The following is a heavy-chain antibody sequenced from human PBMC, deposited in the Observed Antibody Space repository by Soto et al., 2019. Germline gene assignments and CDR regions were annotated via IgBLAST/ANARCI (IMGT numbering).Heavy chain of an antibody. Sequence: GGSLRLSCAASGFTFTNYVMNWVRQAPGKGLEWVSGVSPSGGTTYYSDSVKGRFTISRDDSRNTLSLQMNSLRAEDTALYYCAKDLSSDGFPYCFDCGGQGTQSPSPQ. CDR1: GFTFTNYV. CDR2: VSPSGGTT. J-gene: IGHJ4*02. V-gene: IGHV3-23*01. CDR3: AKDLSSDGFPYCFDC. D-gene: IGHD6-25*01.